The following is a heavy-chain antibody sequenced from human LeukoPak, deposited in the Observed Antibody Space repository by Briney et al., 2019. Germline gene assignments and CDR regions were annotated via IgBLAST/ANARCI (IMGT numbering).Heavy chain of an antibody. D-gene: IGHD1-1*01. J-gene: IGHJ5*02. CDR3: VRDPQIDWNRPSPLS. Sequence: PGGSLRLSCAASGFAFTSHGMHWVRQAPGKGLEWVSVIWFDGSTQCYTDSVKGRFTISRDNSKNTLFLQMHSLRDEDTAVYYCVRDPQIDWNRPSPLSWGQGTLVTVSS. V-gene: IGHV3-33*01. CDR2: IWFDGSTQ. CDR1: GFAFTSHG.